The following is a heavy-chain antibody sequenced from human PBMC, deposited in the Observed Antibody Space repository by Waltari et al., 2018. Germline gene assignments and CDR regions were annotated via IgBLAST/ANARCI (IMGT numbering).Heavy chain of an antibody. V-gene: IGHV4-61*09. D-gene: IGHD2-21*02. CDR2: INTSGST. Sequence: QVQLQESGPGLVKPSQTLSLTCPVPGGSIRSGSYYWCWIRQPAGKGLEWIGYINTSGSTNYNPSLKSRVTISVDTSKNQCSLKLSSVTAADTAVYYCARDRGGNSIWGQGTLVTVSS. J-gene: IGHJ4*02. CDR3: ARDRGGNSI. CDR1: GGSIRSGSYY.